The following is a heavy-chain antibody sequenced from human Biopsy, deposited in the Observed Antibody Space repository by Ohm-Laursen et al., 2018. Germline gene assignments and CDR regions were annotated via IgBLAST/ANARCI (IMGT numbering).Heavy chain of an antibody. D-gene: IGHD4-11*01. Sequence: SLRLSCAASGFTDYNNYMTWVRQAPGKGLEWVSVIHPGGDTYYAGSAKGRFTISRDNSKNTLYLQMNSLRAENTAVYYCARDSHDYSNYDYWGQGPQVTVSS. CDR2: IHPGGDT. CDR3: ARDSHDYSNYDY. CDR1: GFTDYNNY. J-gene: IGHJ4*02. V-gene: IGHV3-53*01.